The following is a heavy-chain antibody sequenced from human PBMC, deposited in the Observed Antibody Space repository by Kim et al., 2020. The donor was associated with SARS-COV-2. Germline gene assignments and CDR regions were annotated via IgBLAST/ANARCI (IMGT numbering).Heavy chain of an antibody. CDR2: IIPIFGTA. V-gene: IGHV1-69*13. D-gene: IGHD6-13*01. Sequence: SVKVSCKASGGTFSSYAISWVRQAPGQGLEWMGGIIPIFGTANYAQKFQGRVTITADESTSTAYMELSSLRSEDTAVYYCARDARWRAAAGTPLQHWGQGTLVTVSS. CDR3: ARDARWRAAAGTPLQH. CDR1: GGTFSSYA. J-gene: IGHJ1*01.